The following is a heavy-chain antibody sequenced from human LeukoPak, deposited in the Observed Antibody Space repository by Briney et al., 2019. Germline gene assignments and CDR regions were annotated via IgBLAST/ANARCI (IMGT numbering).Heavy chain of an antibody. V-gene: IGHV3-30*02. Sequence: GGSLRLSCAASGFTFSSYVMHWVRQAPGKGLEWVAFIRYDGSNKYYADSVKGRFTISRDNSENTLYLQMNSLRAEDTAVYYCARALSGYSSGWGGTLFDYWGQGTLVTVSS. D-gene: IGHD6-19*01. CDR1: GFTFSSYV. J-gene: IGHJ4*02. CDR3: ARALSGYSSGWGGTLFDY. CDR2: IRYDGSNK.